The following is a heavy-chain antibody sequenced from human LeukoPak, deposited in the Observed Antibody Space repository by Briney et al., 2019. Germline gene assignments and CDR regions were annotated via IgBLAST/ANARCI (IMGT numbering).Heavy chain of an antibody. V-gene: IGHV3-30*18. Sequence: GRSLRLSCAASGFTFSSFGMHWVRQAPGKGLEWVAVVSYDGSIKYYADSVKGRFTIFRDNSKNTLYLQMNSLRAEDTAVYYCAKDYYYYDSSGYLFNYWGQGTLVTVSS. CDR2: VSYDGSIK. D-gene: IGHD3-22*01. CDR1: GFTFSSFG. CDR3: AKDYYYYDSSGYLFNY. J-gene: IGHJ4*02.